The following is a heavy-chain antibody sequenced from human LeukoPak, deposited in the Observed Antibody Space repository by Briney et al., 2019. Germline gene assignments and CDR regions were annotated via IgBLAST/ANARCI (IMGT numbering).Heavy chain of an antibody. J-gene: IGHJ4*02. CDR1: GFTFSSYW. D-gene: IGHD3-22*01. CDR3: ARDYPFDSSGYYYGGIS. CDR2: IKQDGSEK. V-gene: IGHV3-7*01. Sequence: GGSLRLSCAASGFTFSSYWMSWVRQAPGKGLEWVANIKQDGSEKYYVDSVKGRFTISRDNAKNSLFLQMNSLRAEDTAVYYCARDYPFDSSGYYYGGISWGQGTLVTVSS.